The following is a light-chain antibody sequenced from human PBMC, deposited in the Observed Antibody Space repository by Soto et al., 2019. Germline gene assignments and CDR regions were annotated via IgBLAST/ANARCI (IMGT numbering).Light chain of an antibody. V-gene: IGKV3-20*01. Sequence: EIVLTQSPGTLSLSPGERATLSCRASQSVSSSYLAWYQQKPGQAPRLLIYGASTRATGIPDRFSGGGSGTDFTLTISRLEPEDFAVYYCQQFGVSPWTFGQGTKMEIK. CDR1: QSVSSSY. J-gene: IGKJ1*01. CDR3: QQFGVSPWT. CDR2: GAS.